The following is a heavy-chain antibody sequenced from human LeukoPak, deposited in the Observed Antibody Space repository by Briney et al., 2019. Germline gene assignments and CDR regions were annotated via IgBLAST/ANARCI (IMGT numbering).Heavy chain of an antibody. V-gene: IGHV3-7*01. J-gene: IGHJ4*02. CDR2: INQDGSKE. CDR1: GFIFRNHW. D-gene: IGHD5-12*01. Sequence: GGSLRLSCAASGFIFRNHWMSWVRQVPGRGLEWVAQINQDGSKEYYIDSVKARFSISRDNARNSLSLQMNSLRAEDTAVYYCVRDGGVSGYDLLDYWGQGTLVTVSS. CDR3: VRDGGVSGYDLLDY.